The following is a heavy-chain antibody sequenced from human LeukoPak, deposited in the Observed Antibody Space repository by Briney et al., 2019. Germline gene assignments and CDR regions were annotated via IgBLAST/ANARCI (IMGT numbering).Heavy chain of an antibody. V-gene: IGHV1-3*03. CDR1: GYTFTSYA. Sequence: RGASVKVSCKASGYTFTSYAMHWVRQAPGQRLEWMGWINAGNGNTKYSQEFQGRVTITRDTSASTAYMELSSLRSEDMAVYYCARETSQKGAHYMDVWGKGTTVTISS. D-gene: IGHD3-16*01. CDR2: INAGNGNT. CDR3: ARETSQKGAHYMDV. J-gene: IGHJ6*03.